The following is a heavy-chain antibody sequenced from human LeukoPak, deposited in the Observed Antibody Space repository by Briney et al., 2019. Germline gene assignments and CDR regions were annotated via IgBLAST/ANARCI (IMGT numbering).Heavy chain of an antibody. CDR3: AELGITMIGGV. Sequence: GGSLRLSCAASGFTFSSYEMNWVRQAPGKGLEWVSCISSSGSTIYYADSVKGRFTIPRDNAKNSLYLQMNSLRAEDTAVYYCAELGITMIGGVWGKGTTVTISS. J-gene: IGHJ6*04. CDR2: ISSSGSTI. D-gene: IGHD3-10*02. V-gene: IGHV3-48*03. CDR1: GFTFSSYE.